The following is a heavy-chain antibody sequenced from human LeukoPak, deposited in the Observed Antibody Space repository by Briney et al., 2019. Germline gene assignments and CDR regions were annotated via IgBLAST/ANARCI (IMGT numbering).Heavy chain of an antibody. CDR3: ARGPRTGYTIFGVVITSGDNWFDP. CDR1: GGSFSGFY. J-gene: IGHJ5*02. V-gene: IGHV4-34*01. CDR2: INHSGGT. Sequence: SETLSLTCAVYGGSFSGFYWSWIRQPPGKGLEWIGEINHSGGTNYNPSLKSRVTISVDTSKNQFSLKLSSVTAADTAVYYCARGPRTGYTIFGVVITSGDNWFDPWGQGTLVTVSS. D-gene: IGHD3-3*01.